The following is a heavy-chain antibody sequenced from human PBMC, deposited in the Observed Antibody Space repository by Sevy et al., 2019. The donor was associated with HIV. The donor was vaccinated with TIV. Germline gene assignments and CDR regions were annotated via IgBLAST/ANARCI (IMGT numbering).Heavy chain of an antibody. V-gene: IGHV4-34*01. CDR2: INHSGST. D-gene: IGHD6-6*01. Sequence: SETLSLTCAVYGGSFSGYYWSWIRQPPGKGLEWIGEINHSGSTNYNPSLKSRVTISVDTSKNQFSLKLSSVTAADTAVYYCARVRSSSPPDNWFDPWGQGTLVTVSS. J-gene: IGHJ5*02. CDR3: ARVRSSSPPDNWFDP. CDR1: GGSFSGYY.